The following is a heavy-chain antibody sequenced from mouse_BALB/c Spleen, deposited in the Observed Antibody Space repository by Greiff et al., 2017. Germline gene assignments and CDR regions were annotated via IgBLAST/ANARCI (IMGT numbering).Heavy chain of an antibody. J-gene: IGHJ4*01. CDR2: IYPGSGST. D-gene: IGHD1-3*01. CDR1: GYTFTSYW. V-gene: IGHV1S22*01. Sequence: LQQPGSELVRPGASVKLSCKASGYTFTSYWMHWVKQRPGQGLEWIGNIYPGSGSTNYDEKVKSKATLTVDTSSSTAYMQLSSLTSEDSAVYYCTRELFYAMDYWGQGTSVTVSS. CDR3: TRELFYAMDY.